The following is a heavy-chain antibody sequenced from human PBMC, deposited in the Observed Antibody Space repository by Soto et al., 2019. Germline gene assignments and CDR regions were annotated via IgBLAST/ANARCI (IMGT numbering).Heavy chain of an antibody. CDR2: IKSKTEGGAT. CDR1: GFTFSNAW. D-gene: IGHD2-15*01. V-gene: IGHV3-15*01. CDR3: TTDLDGVVLAAMDY. Sequence: EVQLVESGGGLVKPGGSLRLSCAASGFTFSNAWMGWVRQAPGRGLEWVGRIKSKTEGGATDYAAPVQGRFTISRDDSKDTLYVQMNSLKTEDTAVYYCTTDLDGVVLAAMDYWGQGTLVTVSS. J-gene: IGHJ4*02.